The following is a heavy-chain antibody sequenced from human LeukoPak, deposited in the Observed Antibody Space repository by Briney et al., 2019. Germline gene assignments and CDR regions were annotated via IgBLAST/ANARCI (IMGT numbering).Heavy chain of an antibody. CDR1: GFTFSSYA. CDR2: ISGSGGST. J-gene: IGHJ4*02. Sequence: PGGSLRLSCAASGFTFSSYAMSWVRQAPGKGLEWVSAISGSGGSTYYADSVKGRFTISRDNSKNTLYLQMNSLRAEDTAVYYCVARIVEVPAPNPDYWGQGTLVTVSS. D-gene: IGHD2-2*01. CDR3: VARIVEVPAPNPDY. V-gene: IGHV3-23*01.